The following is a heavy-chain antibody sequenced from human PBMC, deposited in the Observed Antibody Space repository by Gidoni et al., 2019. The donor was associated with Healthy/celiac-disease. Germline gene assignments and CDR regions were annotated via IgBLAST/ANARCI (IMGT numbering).Heavy chain of an antibody. CDR3: TRRGSDPTGYCSGGSCYAGAFDI. V-gene: IGHV3-73*02. CDR2: IRSKANSYAT. CDR1: GFTFSGSA. J-gene: IGHJ3*02. D-gene: IGHD2-15*01. Sequence: EVQLVESGGGLVQPGGYLKLSCAASGFTFSGSAMHWVRQASGKGLEWVGRIRSKANSYATAYAASVKGRFTISRDDSKNTAYLQMNSLKTEDTAVYYCTRRGSDPTGYCSGGSCYAGAFDIWGQGTMVTVSS.